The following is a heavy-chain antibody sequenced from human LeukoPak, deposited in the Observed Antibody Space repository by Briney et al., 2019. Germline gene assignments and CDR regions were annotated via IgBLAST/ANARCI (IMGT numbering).Heavy chain of an antibody. CDR1: KFSFSSCA. Sequence: GGSLRLSCAASKFSFSSCAMSWVRQAPGKGLEWVSAISGGGGNTYYADSVKGRFTISRDNSKNTLYLQMNSLRAEDTAVYYCGKNRYSGSLSPFDIWGQGTMVTISS. V-gene: IGHV3-23*01. CDR3: GKNRYSGSLSPFDI. J-gene: IGHJ3*02. CDR2: ISGGGGNT. D-gene: IGHD1-26*01.